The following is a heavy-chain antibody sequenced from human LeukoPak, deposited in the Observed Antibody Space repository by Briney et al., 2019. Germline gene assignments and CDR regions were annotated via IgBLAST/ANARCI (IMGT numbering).Heavy chain of an antibody. D-gene: IGHD1-26*01. CDR1: GFTFSRYD. CDR3: ARERPLVGAFDY. V-gene: IGHV3-13*01. J-gene: IGHJ4*02. CDR2: IGSAGDT. Sequence: GGSLRLSCAASGFTFSRYDMPWVRQATGKGLEWVSSIGSAGDTYYQDSVKGRFTISRENAKNSFYPQMESLRAGDTAVYFCARERPLVGAFDYWGQGTLVTVSS.